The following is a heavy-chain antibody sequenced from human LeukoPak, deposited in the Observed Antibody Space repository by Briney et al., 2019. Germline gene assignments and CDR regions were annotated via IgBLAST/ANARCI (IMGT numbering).Heavy chain of an antibody. V-gene: IGHV3-48*03. Sequence: GGSLRLSCAASGFPFSDHEMNWVRQAPGKGLEWVSYISSSGSDKYYPDSVKGRFTISRGNAKNSLYLQMNSLRAEDTAVYYCARRTYGAFAIWGQGTKVTVSS. CDR3: ARRTYGAFAI. J-gene: IGHJ3*02. CDR2: ISSSGSDK. CDR1: GFPFSDHE. D-gene: IGHD3-10*01.